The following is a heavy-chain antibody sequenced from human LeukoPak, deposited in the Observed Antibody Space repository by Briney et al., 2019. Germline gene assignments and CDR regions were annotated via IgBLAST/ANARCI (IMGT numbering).Heavy chain of an antibody. CDR1: GGTFSSYA. D-gene: IGHD6-19*01. Sequence: ASVTVSCKASGGTFSSYAISWVRQAPGQGLEWMGGIIPIFGTANYAQKFQGRVTITTDESTSTAYLELSSLRSEDTAVYYCAREGHSSGWYYFYYWGQGTLVTVSS. CDR3: AREGHSSGWYYFYY. V-gene: IGHV1-69*05. CDR2: IIPIFGTA. J-gene: IGHJ4*02.